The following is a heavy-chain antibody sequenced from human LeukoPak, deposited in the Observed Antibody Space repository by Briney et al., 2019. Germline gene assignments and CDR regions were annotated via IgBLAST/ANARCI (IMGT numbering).Heavy chain of an antibody. Sequence: GGSLRLSCAASGFTFSSYSMNWVRQAPGKGLEWVSSISSSGSYIYYADSVKGRFTISRDNAKNSLYLQMNSLRAEDTAVYYCARDRQIVATTNYFDYWGQGTLVTVSS. V-gene: IGHV3-21*01. CDR3: ARDRQIVATTNYFDY. CDR2: ISSSGSYI. CDR1: GFTFSSYS. J-gene: IGHJ4*02. D-gene: IGHD5-12*01.